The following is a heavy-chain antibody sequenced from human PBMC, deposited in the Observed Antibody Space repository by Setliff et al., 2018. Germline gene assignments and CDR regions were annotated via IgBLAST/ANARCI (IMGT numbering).Heavy chain of an antibody. V-gene: IGHV4-31*03. J-gene: IGHJ6*03. Sequence: SETLSLTCTVSGGSITTGGYYWSWIRQHPGEGLEWIGYIYHSGTTYYNPSLEGRVRLSVDTSNSQFSLKLSSVTAADRAIYFCARYSSPYYYMDVWGTGIAVTVSS. CDR1: GGSITTGGYY. CDR3: ARYSSPYYYMDV. CDR2: IYHSGTT. D-gene: IGHD5-18*01.